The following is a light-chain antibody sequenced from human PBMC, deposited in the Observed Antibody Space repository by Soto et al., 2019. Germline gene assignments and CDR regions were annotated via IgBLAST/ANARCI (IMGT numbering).Light chain of an antibody. CDR2: ESS. CDR1: RLIGSW. CDR3: QQANSFPLS. J-gene: IGKJ2*01. V-gene: IGKV1-12*01. Sequence: DIQMTQSPASVSAPVVDSVTITCRASRLIGSWLAWYQQKPGTAPKLLIYESSSLQSGVPSSFSGSGSGTDFTHTISSLQPEDFATYYCQQANSFPLSFGQGNKVEIK.